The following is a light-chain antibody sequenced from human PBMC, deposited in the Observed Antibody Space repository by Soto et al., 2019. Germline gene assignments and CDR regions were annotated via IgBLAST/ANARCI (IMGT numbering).Light chain of an antibody. V-gene: IGKV3-15*01. CDR2: DAY. CDR3: QHYKTWPLA. J-gene: IGKJ4*01. Sequence: EIVLTQSPGTLSLSPGARATLSFRASQGVGSTLAWYRQQPGQAPRLLIYDAYIRATGVPARFSGSGSGTEFTLTISSLQSEDFAVYYCQHYKTWPLAFGGGTKVDIK. CDR1: QGVGST.